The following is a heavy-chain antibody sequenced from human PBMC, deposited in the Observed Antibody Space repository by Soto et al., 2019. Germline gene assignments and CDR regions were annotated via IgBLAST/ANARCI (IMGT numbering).Heavy chain of an antibody. J-gene: IGHJ4*02. V-gene: IGHV3-21*01. D-gene: IGHD2-15*01. CDR1: GFAFRSYN. CDR2: ISSGSSNI. CDR3: ASATVVAATFDF. Sequence: EVQLVESGGGLVQPGGSLTLSCAASGFAFRSYNMNWVRQAPGKGLEWVASISSGSSNIYYADSVKGRFTISRDNAKNSLFLQIDSLRAEDSAVYYCASATVVAATFDFWGQGTLVTVSS.